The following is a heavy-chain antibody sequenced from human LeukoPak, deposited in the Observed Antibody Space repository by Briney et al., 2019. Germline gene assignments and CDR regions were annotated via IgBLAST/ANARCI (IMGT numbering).Heavy chain of an antibody. J-gene: IGHJ4*02. V-gene: IGHV3-53*01. CDR2: IYSGGST. CDR1: GFTVSSNY. D-gene: IGHD6-13*01. CDR3: ARAYGSSWPFDY. Sequence: GGSLRLSCAASGFTVSSNYMSWVRQAPGKGLEWVSVIYSGGSTYYADSVKGRFTISRDNFKNTLYLQMNSLRAEDTAVYYCARAYGSSWPFDYWGQGTLVTVSS.